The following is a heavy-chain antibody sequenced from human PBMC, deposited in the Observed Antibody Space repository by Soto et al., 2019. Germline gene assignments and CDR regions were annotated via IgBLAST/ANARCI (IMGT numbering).Heavy chain of an antibody. CDR3: AREGYYDFWSGSWFDP. CDR1: SGSISSSNW. J-gene: IGHJ5*02. Sequence: SETLSLTCAVSSGSISSSNWWSWVRQPPGKGLEWIGEIYHCGSTNYNPSLKSRVTISVDKSKNQFSLKLSSVTAADTAVYYCAREGYYDFWSGSWFDPWGQGTLVTVSS. CDR2: IYHCGST. V-gene: IGHV4-4*02. D-gene: IGHD3-3*01.